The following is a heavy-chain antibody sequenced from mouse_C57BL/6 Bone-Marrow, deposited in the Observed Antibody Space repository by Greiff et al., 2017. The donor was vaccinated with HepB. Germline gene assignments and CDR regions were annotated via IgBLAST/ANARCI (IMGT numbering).Heavy chain of an antibody. CDR2: IYPGDGDT. CDR3: ARERDYYGS. CDR1: GYAFSSSW. D-gene: IGHD1-1*01. V-gene: IGHV1-82*01. J-gene: IGHJ3*01. Sequence: QVQLQQSGPELVKPGASVKISCKASGYAFSSSWMNWVKQRPGKGLEWIGRIYPGDGDTNYNGKFKGKATLTADKSSSTAYMQLSSLTSEDSAVYFCARERDYYGSWGQGTLVTVSA.